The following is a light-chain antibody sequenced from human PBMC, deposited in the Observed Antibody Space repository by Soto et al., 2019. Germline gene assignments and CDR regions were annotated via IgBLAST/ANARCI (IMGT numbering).Light chain of an antibody. Sequence: DIQMTQSPSSLSASVGDRVTITCRASQGISNYLAWYQQKPGKVPKLLIYAASTLHSGVPSRFSGSGSETDFTLTISSLQPEDVATYYCQKYNCAPFTFGPGTKVDIK. CDR3: QKYNCAPFT. CDR2: AAS. V-gene: IGKV1-27*01. J-gene: IGKJ3*01. CDR1: QGISNY.